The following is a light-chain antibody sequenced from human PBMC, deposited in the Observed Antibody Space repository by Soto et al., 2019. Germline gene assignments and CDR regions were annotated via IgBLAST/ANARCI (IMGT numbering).Light chain of an antibody. CDR1: QRINTD. Sequence: DIQMTQSPSSLSASVGDRATITCRASQRINTDLNWYQKKPGKAPKLLIYAASTLQRGVPSRFSGGGSGTDFTLTISSLQPEDFASYYCQQTYSTPHTFGQGTNMEIK. CDR3: QQTYSTPHT. CDR2: AAS. J-gene: IGKJ2*01. V-gene: IGKV1-39*01.